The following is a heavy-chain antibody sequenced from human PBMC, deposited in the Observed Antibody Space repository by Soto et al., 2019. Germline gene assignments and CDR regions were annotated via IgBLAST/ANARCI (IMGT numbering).Heavy chain of an antibody. J-gene: IGHJ4*02. CDR3: ARGLITGSHYSGGWYYFDS. D-gene: IGHD6-19*01. V-gene: IGHV4-30-4*01. Sequence: SETLSLTCTVSGGSISSGDYYWSWIRQPPGKGLEWIGYIYYSGSTKYNPSLKSRVTISVHTSNSQFSLELSSVTAADTAVYYCARGLITGSHYSGGWYYFDSWGQGTQVTVSS. CDR2: IYYSGST. CDR1: GGSISSGDYY.